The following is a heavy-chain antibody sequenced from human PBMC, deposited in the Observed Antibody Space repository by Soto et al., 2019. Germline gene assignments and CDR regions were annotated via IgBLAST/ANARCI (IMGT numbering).Heavy chain of an antibody. Sequence: QVQLVESGGGVVQPGRSLRLSCAASGFTFSSYGMHWVRQAPGKGLEWVAVIWYDGSNKYYADSVKGRFTISRDNSKNTLYLQMNSLRAEDTAVYYCARGDLGYYDSSGYLNSNGPYYYYYGMDVWGQGTTVTVSS. J-gene: IGHJ6*02. D-gene: IGHD3-22*01. CDR3: ARGDLGYYDSSGYLNSNGPYYYYYGMDV. CDR2: IWYDGSNK. V-gene: IGHV3-33*01. CDR1: GFTFSSYG.